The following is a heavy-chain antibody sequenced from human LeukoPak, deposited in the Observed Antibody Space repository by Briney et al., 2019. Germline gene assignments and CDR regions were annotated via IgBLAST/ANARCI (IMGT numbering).Heavy chain of an antibody. D-gene: IGHD6-19*01. V-gene: IGHV3-23*01. CDR2: ISVNGETT. Sequence: PGGSLRLSCAVSGFSVSSYGMSWVRQAPGKGLEWISAISVNGETTYYANSVKGRFIISRDNSENTLYLQMNSLRAEDTAVYYCAQGYSSGWYPHWGQESLVSVSS. CDR1: GFSVSSYG. CDR3: AQGYSSGWYPH. J-gene: IGHJ4*02.